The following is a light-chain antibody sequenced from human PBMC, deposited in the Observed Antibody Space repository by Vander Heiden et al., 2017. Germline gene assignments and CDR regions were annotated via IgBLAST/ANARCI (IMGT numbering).Light chain of an antibody. CDR3: QQAHAFPRT. Sequence: QLPQSPSSVSAFVGERVTITCRASQGINDLLAWYQQRPGKAPQLLIYAASSLHTGVPSRFRGSGFGTEYTLTISSLQPEDSGTYFCQQAHAFPRTFGGGTRVEIK. CDR2: AAS. J-gene: IGKJ4*01. CDR1: QGINDL. V-gene: IGKV1-12*01.